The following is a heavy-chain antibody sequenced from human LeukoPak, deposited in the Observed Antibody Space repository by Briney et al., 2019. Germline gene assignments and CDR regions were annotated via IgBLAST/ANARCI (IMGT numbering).Heavy chain of an antibody. Sequence: GGSLRLSCATSGFTFSRSAVSWVRQAPGKGLEWLAAISGDGDSTYYADSVKGRFTISRDNSENTVYLQMNSLRADETAVYYCARDFWDDFEYFDLWGRGTLVTVSS. D-gene: IGHD3-3*01. CDR3: ARDFWDDFEYFDL. CDR2: ISGDGDST. J-gene: IGHJ2*01. V-gene: IGHV3-23*01. CDR1: GFTFSRSA.